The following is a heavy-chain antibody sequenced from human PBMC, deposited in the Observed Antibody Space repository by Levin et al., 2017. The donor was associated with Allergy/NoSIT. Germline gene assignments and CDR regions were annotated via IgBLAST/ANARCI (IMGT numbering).Heavy chain of an antibody. Sequence: ETLSLTCAASGFTVSSHYMSWVRQAPGKGLEWVSVIYSGGSAYYADSVKGRFTISRDSSKNTVDLEMNSLRAEDTAVYYCARDAFDIWGQGTMVTVSS. J-gene: IGHJ3*02. CDR2: IYSGGSA. CDR3: ARDAFDI. V-gene: IGHV3-53*01. CDR1: GFTVSSHY.